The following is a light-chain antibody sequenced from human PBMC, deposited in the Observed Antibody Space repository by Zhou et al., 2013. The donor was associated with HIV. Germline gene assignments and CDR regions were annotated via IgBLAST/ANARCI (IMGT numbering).Light chain of an antibody. CDR1: QSLLHSNGYYY. CDR3: MQALQVPPS. V-gene: IGKV2-28*01. J-gene: IGKJ2*03. Sequence: IVMTQSPLSLPVTPGEAASISCRSSQSLLHSNGYYYLDWYLQKAGQSPQLLIYLGSNRASGVPDRFSGSGSGTDFTLKISRVEAEDVGVYYCMQALQVPPSFGQGTKLESK. CDR2: LGS.